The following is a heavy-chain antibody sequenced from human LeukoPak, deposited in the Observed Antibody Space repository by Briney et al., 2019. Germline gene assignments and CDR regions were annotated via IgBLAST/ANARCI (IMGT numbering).Heavy chain of an antibody. CDR3: ARGFARMTIFGVVIISAPFDY. CDR2: INHSGST. D-gene: IGHD3-3*01. V-gene: IGHV4-34*01. Sequence: ETLSLTCAVYGGSFSGYYWSWIRPPPGKGLEWIGEINHSGSTDYNPSLKSRVTISVDTSKNQFALKLSSVTAADTAVYYCARGFARMTIFGVVIISAPFDYWGQGTLVTVSS. CDR1: GGSFSGYY. J-gene: IGHJ4*02.